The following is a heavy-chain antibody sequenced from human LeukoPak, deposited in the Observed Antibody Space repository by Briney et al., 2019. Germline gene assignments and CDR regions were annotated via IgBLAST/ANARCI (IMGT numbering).Heavy chain of an antibody. D-gene: IGHD5-18*01. V-gene: IGHV3-48*04. CDR1: GFTFSSYS. CDR2: ISSSSSTI. Sequence: GGSLRLSCAASGFTFSSYSMNWVRQAPGKGLEWISYISSSSSTIDYADSVKGRFTISRDNAKNSLYLQMNSLRAGDTAVYYCARGRGYNYGYSDYWGQGTLVTVSS. CDR3: ARGRGYNYGYSDY. J-gene: IGHJ4*02.